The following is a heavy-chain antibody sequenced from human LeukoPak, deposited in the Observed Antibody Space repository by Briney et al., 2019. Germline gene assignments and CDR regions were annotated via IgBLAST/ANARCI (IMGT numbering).Heavy chain of an antibody. J-gene: IGHJ3*02. Sequence: SETLSLTCTVSGDSISSGDYYWSWIRQPAGKGLEWLGRISSGGSTNYNPSLRSRVTIPVATSKNQFSLKLSSVTAADTAVYFCARGPYSYDSSGAFDIWGQGTMVTVSS. CDR3: ARGPYSYDSSGAFDI. CDR2: ISSGGST. D-gene: IGHD3-22*01. CDR1: GDSISSGDYY. V-gene: IGHV4-61*02.